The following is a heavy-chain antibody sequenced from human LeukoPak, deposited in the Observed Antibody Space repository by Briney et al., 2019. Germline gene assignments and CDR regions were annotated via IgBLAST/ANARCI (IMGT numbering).Heavy chain of an antibody. D-gene: IGHD1-14*01. CDR2: INQGGSDK. Sequence: GGSLRLSGAASGLTFSGHWMSWVRQAPGKGLEWVANINQGGSDKYYVDSVKGRFTISRDNANNLLYLQMNSLRGEDTAVYYCTRDRSRAEDDWGQGTLVTVSS. CDR1: GLTFSGHW. V-gene: IGHV3-7*01. J-gene: IGHJ4*02. CDR3: TRDRSRAEDD.